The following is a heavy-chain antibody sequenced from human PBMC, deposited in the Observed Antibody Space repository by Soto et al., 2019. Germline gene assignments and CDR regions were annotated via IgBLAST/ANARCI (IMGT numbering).Heavy chain of an antibody. V-gene: IGHV3-30*18. CDR3: AKGSNVAAGTVDY. CDR2: ISYDGSNK. D-gene: IGHD6-13*01. J-gene: IGHJ4*02. Sequence: GGSLRLSCAASGFTFSSYGMHWVRQAPGKGLEWVAVISYDGSNKYYADSVKGRFTISRGNSKNTLYLQMNSLRAEDTAVYYCAKGSNVAAGTVDYWGQGTLVTVSS. CDR1: GFTFSSYG.